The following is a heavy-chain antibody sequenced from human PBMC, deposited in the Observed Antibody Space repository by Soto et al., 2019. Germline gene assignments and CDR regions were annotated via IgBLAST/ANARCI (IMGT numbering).Heavy chain of an antibody. J-gene: IGHJ6*02. CDR1: GYTFTRYY. Sequence: ASVKVSCKASGYTFTRYYMHWVRQAPGQGLEWMGWISAYNGNTNYAQKLQGRVIMTTDTSTSTAYMELRSLRSDDTAVYYCAREPHYYGSGSYPKRYYYYGMDVWGQGTTVTVSS. CDR3: AREPHYYGSGSYPKRYYYYGMDV. CDR2: ISAYNGNT. D-gene: IGHD3-10*01. V-gene: IGHV1-18*04.